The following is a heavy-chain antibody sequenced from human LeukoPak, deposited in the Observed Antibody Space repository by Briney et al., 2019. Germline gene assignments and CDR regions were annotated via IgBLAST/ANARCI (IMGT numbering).Heavy chain of an antibody. CDR3: ARADCSGGSCYGMDV. J-gene: IGHJ6*02. CDR1: GFTFSTYA. CDR2: IWYDGSNM. V-gene: IGHV3-33*01. Sequence: GGSLRLSCAASGFTFSTYAMHWVRQAPGKALEWVAVIWYDGSNMHYADSVKGRFTISRDNSKNTLYLQMNSLRVEDRAVYHWARADCSGGSCYGMDVWGQGTSVTVSS. D-gene: IGHD2-15*01.